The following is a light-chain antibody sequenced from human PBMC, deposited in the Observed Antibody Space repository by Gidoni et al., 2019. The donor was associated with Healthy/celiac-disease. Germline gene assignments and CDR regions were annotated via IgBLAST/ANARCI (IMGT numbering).Light chain of an antibody. J-gene: IGKJ1*01. CDR2: AAS. Sequence: DIQMTQSPSSLSASVGDRVIITCRASQSISSYLNWYQQKPGKAPKLLIYAASRLQSGVPSRFSGSGSGTDFTLTISSLQPEDFATYYCQQSYNTPLAFGQGTKVEIK. CDR3: QQSYNTPLA. CDR1: QSISSY. V-gene: IGKV1-39*01.